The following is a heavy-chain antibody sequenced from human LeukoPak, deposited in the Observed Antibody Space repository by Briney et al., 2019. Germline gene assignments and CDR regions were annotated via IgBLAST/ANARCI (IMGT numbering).Heavy chain of an antibody. D-gene: IGHD3-22*01. V-gene: IGHV3-23*01. Sequence: PGGSLRLSCAASGFTFSSYAMSWVRQAPGKGLEWVSAISGSGGSTYYADSVKGRFTISRDNSKNTLYLQMNSLRAEDTAVYYCAKASDYYDSSGYSPFDYWGQGTLVTVSS. CDR1: GFTFSSYA. J-gene: IGHJ4*02. CDR2: ISGSGGST. CDR3: AKASDYYDSSGYSPFDY.